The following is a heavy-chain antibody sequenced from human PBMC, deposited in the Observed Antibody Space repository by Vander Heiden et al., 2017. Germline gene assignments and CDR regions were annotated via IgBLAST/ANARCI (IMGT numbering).Heavy chain of an antibody. V-gene: IGHV3-72*01. J-gene: IGHJ4*02. CDR3: ARRSSSGYLEY. Sequence: EVQLVESGGGWVQPGGSLRLSCAVSGFTFSDYYMDWVRQAPGKGLEWVGRIRNKANSYTAEYGASVRGRFTFSRDDSKNSLSLQLNSLKTEDTAVYYCARRSSSGYLEYWGQGTLVTVSS. D-gene: IGHD3-22*01. CDR1: GFTFSDYY. CDR2: IRNKANSYTA.